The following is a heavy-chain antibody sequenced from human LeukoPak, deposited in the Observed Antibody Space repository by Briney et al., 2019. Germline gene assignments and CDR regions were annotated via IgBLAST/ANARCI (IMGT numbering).Heavy chain of an antibody. V-gene: IGHV1-8*03. CDR2: MNPNSGNT. J-gene: IGHJ3*02. CDR3: ARVVRYCSSTSCSRAFDI. CDR1: GYTFTSYD. D-gene: IGHD2-2*01. Sequence: GASVKVSCKASGYTFTSYDINWVRQATGQGLEWMGWMNPNSGNTGYAQKFQGRVTITRNTSISTAYMELSSLRSEDTAVYYCARVVRYCSSTSCSRAFDIWGQGTMVTVS.